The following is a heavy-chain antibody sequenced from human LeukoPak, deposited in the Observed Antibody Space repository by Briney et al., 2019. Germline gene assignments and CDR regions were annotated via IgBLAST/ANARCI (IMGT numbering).Heavy chain of an antibody. V-gene: IGHV5-51*01. D-gene: IGHD6-13*01. CDR3: ARVPRIAGAGKNWFDP. CDR1: GYSFTSYW. CDR2: IYPGDSDT. Sequence: GESLKISCKGSGYSFTSYWIGWVRQMPGKGLEWMGIIYPGDSDTRYSPSFQGQVTISADKSISTAYLQWSSLKASDTAMYYCARVPRIAGAGKNWFDPWGKGTLVTVSS. J-gene: IGHJ5*02.